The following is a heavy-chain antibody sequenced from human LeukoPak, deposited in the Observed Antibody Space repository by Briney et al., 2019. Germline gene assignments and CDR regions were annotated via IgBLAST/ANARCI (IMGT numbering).Heavy chain of an antibody. V-gene: IGHV3-66*01. Sequence: GGSLRLSCAASGFTVSKKYMSWVRQAPGKGLEWVSVIYSGGDTYYADSVKGRFTISRDNSKNTLYLQMNSLRAEDTAVYYCARGRTDDYGDYFDYWGQGTLVTVSS. CDR2: IYSGGDT. CDR3: ARGRTDDYGDYFDY. D-gene: IGHD4-17*01. J-gene: IGHJ4*02. CDR1: GFTVSKKY.